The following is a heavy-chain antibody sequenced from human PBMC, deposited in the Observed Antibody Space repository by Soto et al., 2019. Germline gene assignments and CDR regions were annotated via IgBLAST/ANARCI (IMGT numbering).Heavy chain of an antibody. CDR2: VHSDGTTT. CDR1: GFTFEYYW. D-gene: IGHD3-10*01. J-gene: IGHJ3*01. V-gene: IGHV3-74*01. CDR3: ERGDRGVFDL. Sequence: EVQLVESGGGLVQPGESLRLSCAASGFTFEYYWMHCVLQAPGKGLVWVSRVHSDGTTTTYADPVKGRFTISRDNARNTVSLQMSSLRAEDTAIYYCERGDRGVFDLWGHGTVVTVSS.